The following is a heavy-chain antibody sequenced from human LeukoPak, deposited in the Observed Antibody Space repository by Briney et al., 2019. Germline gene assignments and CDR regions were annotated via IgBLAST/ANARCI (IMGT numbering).Heavy chain of an antibody. CDR2: INPNSGGT. D-gene: IGHD5-12*01. J-gene: IGHJ4*02. CDR3: AKDRAVATIGGIDY. V-gene: IGHV1-2*02. CDR1: GYTFTGYY. Sequence: ASVKVSCKASGYTFTGYYMHWVRQAPGRGLEWMGWINPNSGGTNYAQKFQGRVTMTRDTSINTVYMELSRLRSDDTAVYYCAKDRAVATIGGIDYWGQGTLVTVSS.